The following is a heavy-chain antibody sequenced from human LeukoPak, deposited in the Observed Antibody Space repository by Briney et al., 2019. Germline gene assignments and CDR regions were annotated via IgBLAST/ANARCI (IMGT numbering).Heavy chain of an antibody. J-gene: IGHJ6*03. Sequence: SETLSLTCAVSGYSISSGYYWGWIRQPPGKGLEWIGSIYHSGSTYYNPSLKSRVTISVDTSKNQFSLKLSSVTAAGTAVYYCASIVVVPAAPSYYYYMDVWGKGTTVTVSS. CDR3: ASIVVVPAAPSYYYYMDV. D-gene: IGHD2-2*01. CDR1: GYSISSGYY. CDR2: IYHSGST. V-gene: IGHV4-38-2*01.